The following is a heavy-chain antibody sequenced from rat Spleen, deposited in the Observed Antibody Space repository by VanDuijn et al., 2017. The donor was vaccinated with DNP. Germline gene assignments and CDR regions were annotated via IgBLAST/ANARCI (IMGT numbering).Heavy chain of an antibody. D-gene: IGHD1-3*01. V-gene: IGHV3-1*01. CDR2: IAYSGTT. CDR3: ARSVRATSYYAMDA. CDR1: GYSITSNY. J-gene: IGHJ4*01. Sequence: EVQLQESGPGLVKPSQSLSLTCSVTGYSITSNYWGWIRKFPGNKMEYIGHIAYSGTTNYNPSLKSRISITRDTSKNQFFLQLNSVTTEDTATYYCARSVRATSYYAMDAWGQGTSVTVSS.